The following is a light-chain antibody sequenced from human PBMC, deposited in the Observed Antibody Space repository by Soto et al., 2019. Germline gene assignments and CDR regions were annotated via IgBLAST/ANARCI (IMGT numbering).Light chain of an antibody. CDR1: QSVSSSY. J-gene: IGKJ1*01. CDR3: QQYGSSPRT. V-gene: IGKV3-20*01. Sequence: EIVLTQSPGTLSLSPGERATLSCRASQSVSSSYLAWYQQKPGQAPRLLIYGASSRATGIPDRFSGSGSGTDFTLTISRREPEDLAVYYCQQYGSSPRTFGQGTKVEI. CDR2: GAS.